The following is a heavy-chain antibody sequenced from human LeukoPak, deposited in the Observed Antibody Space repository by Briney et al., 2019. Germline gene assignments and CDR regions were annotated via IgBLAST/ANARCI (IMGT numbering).Heavy chain of an antibody. CDR3: ARDLDDYGVVH. Sequence: GASVKVSCKASGGTFSSYAISWVRQAPGQGLEWMGRIIPIFGTANYAQKFQGRVTITTDESTSTAYMELSSLRSEDTAVYYCARDLDDYGVVHWGQGTLVAVSS. J-gene: IGHJ4*02. CDR1: GGTFSSYA. D-gene: IGHD4-17*01. V-gene: IGHV1-69*05. CDR2: IIPIFGTA.